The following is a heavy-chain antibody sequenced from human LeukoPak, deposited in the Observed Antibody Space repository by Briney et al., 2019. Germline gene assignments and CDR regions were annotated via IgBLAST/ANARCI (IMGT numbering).Heavy chain of an antibody. J-gene: IGHJ6*02. D-gene: IGHD1-20*01. V-gene: IGHV1-24*01. CDR3: ATLYNWNPLEGFYGMDV. Sequence: ASVKVSCKVSGYTLTELSMHWVRQAPGKGLEWMGGFDPEDGETIYAQKFQGRVTMTEDTSTDTAYMELSSLRSEDTAVYCCATLYNWNPLEGFYGMDVWGQGTTVTVSS. CDR2: FDPEDGET. CDR1: GYTLTELS.